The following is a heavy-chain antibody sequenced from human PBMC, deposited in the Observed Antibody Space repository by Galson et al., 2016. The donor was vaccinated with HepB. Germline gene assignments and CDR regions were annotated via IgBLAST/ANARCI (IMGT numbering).Heavy chain of an antibody. V-gene: IGHV3-30*03. Sequence: SLRLSCAASGFTFSNYAMYWVRQAPGKGLEWVTLISYDGSNQYYADSVKGRFTISRDNSKNTLYVQMNSLRGEDTAVYYCARGRYYSGSGTSYYGLDVWGQGTTVTVSS. J-gene: IGHJ6*02. CDR2: ISYDGSNQ. CDR1: GFTFSNYA. D-gene: IGHD3-10*01. CDR3: ARGRYYSGSGTSYYGLDV.